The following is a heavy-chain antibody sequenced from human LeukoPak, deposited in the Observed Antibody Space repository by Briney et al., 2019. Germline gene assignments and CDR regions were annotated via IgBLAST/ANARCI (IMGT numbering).Heavy chain of an antibody. CDR2: ISYDGTNK. CDR3: ARDRGLASDAFDI. V-gene: IGHV3-30-3*01. Sequence: PGRSLRLSCAASGFTFSNYAIHWVRQAPGKGLEWVAVISYDGTNKYYADSVKGRFTISRDNAKNSLYLQMNSLRAEDTALYYCARDRGLASDAFDIWGQGTMVTVSS. J-gene: IGHJ3*02. D-gene: IGHD3-10*01. CDR1: GFTFSNYA.